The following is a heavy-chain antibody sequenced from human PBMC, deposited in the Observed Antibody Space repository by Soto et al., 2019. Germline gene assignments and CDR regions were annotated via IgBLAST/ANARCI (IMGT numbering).Heavy chain of an antibody. V-gene: IGHV1-69*06. CDR1: GGTFSSSS. D-gene: IGHD6-13*01. CDR3: ARGGSSSSWFSFAP. Sequence: SVKVSCKTSGGTFSSSSISWVRQAPGQGLEWMGGIIPIFTTPNYAQKFQGRVTIIADKSTTTAYMELGSLRSDDTAVYYCARGGSSSSWFSFAPWGQGSLVTVSS. J-gene: IGHJ5*02. CDR2: IIPIFTTP.